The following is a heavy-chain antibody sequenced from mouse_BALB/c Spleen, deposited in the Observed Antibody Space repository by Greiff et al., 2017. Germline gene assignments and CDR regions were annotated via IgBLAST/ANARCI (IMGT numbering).Heavy chain of an antibody. CDR2: IDPANGNT. CDR3: ASYDGYYPYAMDY. J-gene: IGHJ4*01. CDR1: GFNIKDTY. D-gene: IGHD2-3*01. V-gene: IGHV14-3*02. Sequence: EVHLVESGAELVKPGASVKLSCTASGFNIKDTYMHWVKQRPEQGLEWIGRIDPANGNTKYDPKFQGKATITADTSSNTAYLQLSSLTSEDTAVYYCASYDGYYPYAMDYWGQGTSVTVSS.